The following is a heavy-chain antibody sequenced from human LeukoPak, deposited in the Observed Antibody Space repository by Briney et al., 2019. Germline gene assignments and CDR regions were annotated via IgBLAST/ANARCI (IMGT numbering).Heavy chain of an antibody. D-gene: IGHD3-22*01. Sequence: AASVTVSFKASGYTFTSYGISWVRQAPGQGGEWMGWISAYNGNTNYAQKLQGRVTITTDTSTSTAYMELRSLRSDDTAVYYCARVGYDSSGYDYWGQGTLVTVSS. J-gene: IGHJ4*02. CDR1: GYTFTSYG. CDR3: ARVGYDSSGYDY. V-gene: IGHV1-18*01. CDR2: ISAYNGNT.